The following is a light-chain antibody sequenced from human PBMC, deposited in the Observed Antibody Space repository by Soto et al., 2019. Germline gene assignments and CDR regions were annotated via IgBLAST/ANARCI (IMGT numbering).Light chain of an antibody. CDR2: GAS. Sequence: ESVLTQSPGTLSLSPGESATLSCKASQSLDSRFLAWYQQKPGQAPRLVISGASSRAAGIPDRFSGSGSGTDLTLTISRLDPEDSAAYYCQQYGSSPPITFGQGTRLEIK. V-gene: IGKV3-20*01. CDR1: QSLDSRF. J-gene: IGKJ5*01. CDR3: QQYGSSPPIT.